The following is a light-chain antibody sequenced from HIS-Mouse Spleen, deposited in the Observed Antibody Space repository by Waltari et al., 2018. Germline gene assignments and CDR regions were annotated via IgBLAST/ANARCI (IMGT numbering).Light chain of an antibody. Sequence: SYELTQPPSVSVSPGQTASITCSGDKLGDKYACWYQQKPGQSPVLVIYQDSKRPSGIQQRFSGSNSGNAATLTISGTQAMDEADYYCQAWDSSTAVVFGGGTKLTVL. J-gene: IGLJ2*01. V-gene: IGLV3-1*01. CDR2: QDS. CDR1: KLGDKY. CDR3: QAWDSSTAVV.